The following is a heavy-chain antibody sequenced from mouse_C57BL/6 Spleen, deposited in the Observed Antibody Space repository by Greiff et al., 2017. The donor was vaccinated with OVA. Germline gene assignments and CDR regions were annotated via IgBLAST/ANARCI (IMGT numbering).Heavy chain of an antibody. J-gene: IGHJ2*01. CDR1: GYTFTSYW. D-gene: IGHD4-1*01. CDR3: ARSGGGTAYFDD. Sequence: QVQLQQPGTELVKPGASVKLSCKASGYTFTSYWMHWVKQRPGQGLEWIGNINPSNGGTNYNEKFKSKATLTVDKSSSTAYMQLSSLTSEDSAVYYGARSGGGTAYFDDWGQGTTLTVSS. V-gene: IGHV1-53*01. CDR2: INPSNGGT.